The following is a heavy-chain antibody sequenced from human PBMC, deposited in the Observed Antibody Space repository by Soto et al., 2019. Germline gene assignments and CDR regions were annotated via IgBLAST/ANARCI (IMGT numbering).Heavy chain of an antibody. CDR2: FDPEDGQT. CDR1: GYTLSELS. CDR3: TRYYYDSSGYVDY. J-gene: IGHJ4*02. V-gene: IGHV1-24*01. Sequence: ASVKVSCKVSGYTLSELSMHWVRQAPGKGLEWMGRFDPEDGQTIYAQKFQGRVTMTGDTSADTVYMELSSLRSEDTAIYYCTRYYYDSSGYVDYWGQGTLVTVSS. D-gene: IGHD3-22*01.